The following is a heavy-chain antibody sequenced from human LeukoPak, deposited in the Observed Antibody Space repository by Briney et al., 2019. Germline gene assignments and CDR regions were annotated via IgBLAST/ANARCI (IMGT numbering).Heavy chain of an antibody. D-gene: IGHD5-18*01. Sequence: SETLSLTCAVYGGSFSGYYWSWIRQPPGKGLEWIGEINHSGSTNYNPSLKSRVTISVDTSKNQFSLKLSSVTAADTAVYYCARGLRRYIYGARRDDYWGQGTLVTVSS. J-gene: IGHJ4*02. CDR3: ARGLRRYIYGARRDDY. V-gene: IGHV4-34*01. CDR2: INHSGST. CDR1: GGSFSGYY.